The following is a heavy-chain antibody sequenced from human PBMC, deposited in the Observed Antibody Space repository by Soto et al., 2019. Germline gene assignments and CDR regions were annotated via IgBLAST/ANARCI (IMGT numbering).Heavy chain of an antibody. V-gene: IGHV3-23*01. CDR2: ISGSGGST. CDR1: GFTFSTYG. CDR3: ARHDSSGYYGFDAFDI. D-gene: IGHD3-22*01. Sequence: WGSLAVSCAPSGFTFSTYGMDWVRQAPGNGLDSVSAISGSGGSTYYADSVKGRFTISRDNSKNTLYLQMNSLRADETAVDYCARHDSSGYYGFDAFDIWGQGTMVTVSS. J-gene: IGHJ3*02.